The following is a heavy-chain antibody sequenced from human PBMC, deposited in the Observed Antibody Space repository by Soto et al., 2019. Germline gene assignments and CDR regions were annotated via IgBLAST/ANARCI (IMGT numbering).Heavy chain of an antibody. CDR1: GYTFTSYD. CDR3: ARERTGTTSMDV. D-gene: IGHD1-1*01. Sequence: QVQLVQSGAEVKKPGASVKVSCKASGYTFTSYDINWMRQATGQGLEWMGWMNPNSGNTGYAQKFQGRVTMTRNTSRSTPYMELISLRSEDTAVYYCARERTGTTSMDVWGQGTTVTVAS. V-gene: IGHV1-8*01. CDR2: MNPNSGNT. J-gene: IGHJ6*02.